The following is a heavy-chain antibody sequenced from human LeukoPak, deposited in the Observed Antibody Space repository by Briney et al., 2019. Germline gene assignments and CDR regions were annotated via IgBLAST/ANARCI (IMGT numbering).Heavy chain of an antibody. V-gene: IGHV1-69*13. CDR2: IIPIFGTA. CDR3: ARRGPDYYDSSGYLPHYYGMDV. J-gene: IGHJ6*02. Sequence: SVKVSCKASGGTFSIYAISWVRQAPGQGLEWMGGIIPIFGTANYAQKFQGRVTITADESTSTAYMELSSLRSEDTAVYYCARRGPDYYDSSGYLPHYYGMDVWGQGTTVTVSS. CDR1: GGTFSIYA. D-gene: IGHD3-22*01.